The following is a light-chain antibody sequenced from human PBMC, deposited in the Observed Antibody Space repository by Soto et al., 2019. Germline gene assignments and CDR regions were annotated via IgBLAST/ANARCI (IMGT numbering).Light chain of an antibody. Sequence: EIVLTQSPATLSLSPGERATLSCRASQSVSSYLAWYQQKPGQAPRLLIYDASNRATGIPARFSGSGSGTDFTLTLSSLEPEDSAVYYCQQRSNWPPTFGQGNKLEIK. CDR1: QSVSSY. CDR2: DAS. V-gene: IGKV3-11*01. CDR3: QQRSNWPPT. J-gene: IGKJ2*01.